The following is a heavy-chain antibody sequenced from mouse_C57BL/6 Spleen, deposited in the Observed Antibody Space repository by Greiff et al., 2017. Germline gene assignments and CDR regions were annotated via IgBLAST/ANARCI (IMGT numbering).Heavy chain of an antibody. J-gene: IGHJ2*01. D-gene: IGHD1-1*01. CDR1: GYAFSSSW. Sequence: QVQLQQSGPELVKPGASVKISCKASGYAFSSSWMNWVKQRPGKGLEWIGRIYPGDGDTNDNGKFKGKATLTADKSSSTAYMQLSSLTSEDSAVYFCARSAYYYGSSYVENYFDYWGQGTTLTVSS. CDR2: IYPGDGDT. V-gene: IGHV1-82*01. CDR3: ARSAYYYGSSYVENYFDY.